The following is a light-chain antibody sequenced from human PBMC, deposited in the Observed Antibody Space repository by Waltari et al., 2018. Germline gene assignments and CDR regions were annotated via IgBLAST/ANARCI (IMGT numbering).Light chain of an antibody. CDR2: EAS. CDR3: QQYNMWPWT. J-gene: IGKJ1*01. CDR1: QSVHDK. V-gene: IGKV3-15*01. Sequence: EIVMTQSPATLSVSPGERTTLSCRASQSVHDKLAWFHQKPGQSPRLLIYEASARATGVPARFSGSGSETEFTLTITSLQSEDFAVYFCQQYNMWPWTFGQGTKVEIK.